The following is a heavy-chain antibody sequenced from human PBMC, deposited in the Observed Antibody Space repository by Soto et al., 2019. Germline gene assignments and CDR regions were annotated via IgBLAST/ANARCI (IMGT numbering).Heavy chain of an antibody. V-gene: IGHV3-11*05. Sequence: QVQLVESGGGLVKPGGSLRLSCAASGFTFSDYYMSWIRQAPGKGLEWVSYINSSSSYTNYADSVKGRFTISRDNAKNSLDLQMNSLRAEDTAVYYCAGIVAAAGGRRYFDLWGRGTLVTVSS. CDR1: GFTFSDYY. J-gene: IGHJ2*01. CDR2: INSSSSYT. D-gene: IGHD6-13*01. CDR3: AGIVAAAGGRRYFDL.